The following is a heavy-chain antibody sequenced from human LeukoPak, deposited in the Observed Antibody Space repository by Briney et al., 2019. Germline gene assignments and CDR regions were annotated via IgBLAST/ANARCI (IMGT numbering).Heavy chain of an antibody. J-gene: IGHJ6*03. CDR3: ARVAAEVVGVPGAIGFGWLRRDYYYMDV. CDR2: INPSGGST. CDR1: GYTFTSYY. D-gene: IGHD2-2*02. Sequence: ASVRVSCKASGYTFTSYYMHWVRQAPGEGLEWMGIINPSGGSTSYAQKFQGRVTMTRDMSTSTVYMELSSLRSEDTAVYYCARVAAEVVGVPGAIGFGWLRRDYYYMDVWGKGTTVTISS. V-gene: IGHV1-46*01.